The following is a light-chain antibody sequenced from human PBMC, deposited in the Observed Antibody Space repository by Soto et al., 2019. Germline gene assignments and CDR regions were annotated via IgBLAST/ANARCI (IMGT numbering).Light chain of an antibody. J-gene: IGLJ3*02. CDR2: KDS. CDR1: ALTKQY. Sequence: SYELTQPPSVSVSPGQTARITCSGDALTKQYAYWYQQKPGQAPVVVIYKDSERSSGIPERFSGSSSGTTVTLTISGVQAEDEADYYCQSAERVFGGGTKLTVL. V-gene: IGLV3-25*03. CDR3: QSAERV.